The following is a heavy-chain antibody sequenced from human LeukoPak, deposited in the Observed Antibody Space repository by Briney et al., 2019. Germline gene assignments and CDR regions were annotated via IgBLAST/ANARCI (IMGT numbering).Heavy chain of an antibody. CDR2: IRSDGSNK. J-gene: IGHJ4*02. V-gene: IGHV3-30*02. CDR1: GFIFSSYG. D-gene: IGHD6-19*01. Sequence: PGGSLRLSCAGYGFIFSSYGMRWVRQAPGKGLEWLAFIRSDGSNKYYADSVKGRFTISRDNSKNTLYLQMNSLRAEDTAVYYCARILDSAWGELGYWGQGTLVTVSS. CDR3: ARILDSAWGELGY.